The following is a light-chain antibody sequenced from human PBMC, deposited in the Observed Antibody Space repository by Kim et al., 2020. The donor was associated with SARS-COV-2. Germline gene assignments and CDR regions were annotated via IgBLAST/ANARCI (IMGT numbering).Light chain of an antibody. CDR3: QSYDSSNQV. V-gene: IGLV6-57*03. J-gene: IGLJ2*01. CDR1: RGSIASNY. CDR2: EDN. Sequence: GQTVTISCTPRRGSIASNYVQWYQQRPGSAPTTVIYEDNQRPSGVPDRFSGSIDSSSNSASLTISGLKTEDEADYYCQSYDSSNQVFGGGTQLTVL.